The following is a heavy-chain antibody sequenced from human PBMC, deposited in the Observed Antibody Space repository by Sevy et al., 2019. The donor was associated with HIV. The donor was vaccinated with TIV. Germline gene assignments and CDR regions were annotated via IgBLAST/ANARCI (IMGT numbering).Heavy chain of an antibody. CDR3: ARGGVYYGSDYYYSMDV. Sequence: GGSLRLSCAASGFTFSTYTVHWVRQAPGKGLEWVAVLSYDGSNKYYVDSVKGRFTISRDNSKDTLYLQMNSLRAEDSAVYYCARGGVYYGSDYYYSMDVWGQGTTVTVSS. V-gene: IGHV3-30-3*01. J-gene: IGHJ6*02. D-gene: IGHD3-10*01. CDR1: GFTFSTYT. CDR2: LSYDGSNK.